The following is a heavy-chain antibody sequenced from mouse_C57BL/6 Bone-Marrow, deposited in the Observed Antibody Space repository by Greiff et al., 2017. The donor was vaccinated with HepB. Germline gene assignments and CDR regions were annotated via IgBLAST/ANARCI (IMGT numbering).Heavy chain of an antibody. V-gene: IGHV5-16*01. J-gene: IGHJ2*01. D-gene: IGHD1-1*01. CDR3: AREPYYGSLSYFDY. CDR1: GFTFSDYY. CDR2: INYDGSST. Sequence: EVHLVESEGGLVQPGSSMKLSCTASGFTFSDYYMAWVRQVPEKGLEWVANINYDGSSTYYLDSLKSRFIISRDNAKNILYLQMSSLKSEDTATYYCAREPYYGSLSYFDYWGQGTTLTVSS.